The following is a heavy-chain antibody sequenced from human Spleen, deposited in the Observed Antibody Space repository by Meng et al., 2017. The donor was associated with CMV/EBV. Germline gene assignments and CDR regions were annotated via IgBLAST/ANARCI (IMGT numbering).Heavy chain of an antibody. D-gene: IGHD6-13*01. CDR1: FSFSSYA. CDR2: ISYDGSNK. J-gene: IGHJ4*02. Sequence: FSFSSYAMHGVRQAPGKGLEWVAVISYDGSNKYYADSVKGRFTISRDNSKNTLYLQMNSLGAEDTAVYYCARDSIDSSSWYSNYFDYWGQGTLVTVSS. CDR3: ARDSIDSSSWYSNYFDY. V-gene: IGHV3-30*04.